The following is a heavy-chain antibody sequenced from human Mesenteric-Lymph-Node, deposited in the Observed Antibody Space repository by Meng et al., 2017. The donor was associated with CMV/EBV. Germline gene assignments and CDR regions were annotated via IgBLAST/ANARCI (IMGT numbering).Heavy chain of an antibody. V-gene: IGHV4-39*07. CDR1: GASISRSSYY. Sequence: GSLRLSCTVSGASISRSSYYWGWIRQPPGKGLEWIGSIYYSGSTYYNPSLKSRVTISVDTSKNQFSLKLSSVTAADTAVYYCARVEAAPNWFDPWGQGTLVT. CDR2: IYYSGST. J-gene: IGHJ5*02. CDR3: ARVEAAPNWFDP. D-gene: IGHD6-13*01.